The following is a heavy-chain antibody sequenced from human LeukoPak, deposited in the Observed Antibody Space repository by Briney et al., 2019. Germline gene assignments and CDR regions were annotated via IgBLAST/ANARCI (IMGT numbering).Heavy chain of an antibody. D-gene: IGHD2-21*02. CDR2: IYHSGST. V-gene: IGHV4-4*02. CDR3: ASGYCGGACQLGGVDM. Sequence: KPSETLSLTCAVSGGSISSSNWWSWVRQPPGKGLEWIGEIYHSGSTYYNPSLKSRVTISLDTSGNQFSLKLSSVTAADTAVYYCASGYCGGACQLGGVDMWGQGTMVTVSS. J-gene: IGHJ3*02. CDR1: GGSISSSNW.